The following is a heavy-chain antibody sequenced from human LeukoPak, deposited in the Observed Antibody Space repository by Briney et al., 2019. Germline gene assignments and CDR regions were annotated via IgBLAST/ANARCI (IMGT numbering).Heavy chain of an antibody. CDR1: GYIFTTYW. D-gene: IGHD2-2*01. J-gene: IGHJ1*01. CDR3: AAASSSTSAGYFQD. CDR2: IYPGDSET. Sequence: GESLKISCEGSGYIFTTYWIGWARRMPGKGLEWMGAIYPGDSETTYSPSFQGQVTISVDKSIRTAYLQWSSLKASDSAIYYCAAASSSTSAGYFQDWGQGTLVTVSS. V-gene: IGHV5-51*01.